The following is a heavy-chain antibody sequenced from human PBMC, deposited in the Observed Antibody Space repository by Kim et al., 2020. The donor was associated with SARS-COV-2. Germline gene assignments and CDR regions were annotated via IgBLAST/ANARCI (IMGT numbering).Heavy chain of an antibody. CDR1: GFTFSDYY. J-gene: IGHJ1*01. CDR2: ISSSGSTI. D-gene: IGHD1-26*01. Sequence: GGSLRLSCAASGFTFSDYYMSWIRQAPGKGLEWVSYISSSGSTIHYGDTVKGRITISRDNDKNSLDLQMFSLRAEDTAVYYCARGGIVGATTSPRFEYFHHWGRGTLVTVSS. V-gene: IGHV3-11*01. CDR3: ARGGIVGATTSPRFEYFHH.